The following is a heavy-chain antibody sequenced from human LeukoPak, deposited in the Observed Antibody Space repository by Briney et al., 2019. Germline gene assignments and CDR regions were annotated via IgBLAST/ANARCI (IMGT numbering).Heavy chain of an antibody. CDR3: TRGVAAFDI. J-gene: IGHJ3*02. CDR1: GGSISSGGYY. CDR2: LYTSGST. V-gene: IGHV4-61*02. Sequence: PSETLSLTCTVSGGSISSGGYYWSWIRQPAGKGLEWIGRLYTSGSTDYNPSLKSRVTISVDTSKNQFSLKLTSVTAADTAMYYCTRGVAAFDIWGQGTMVIVSS.